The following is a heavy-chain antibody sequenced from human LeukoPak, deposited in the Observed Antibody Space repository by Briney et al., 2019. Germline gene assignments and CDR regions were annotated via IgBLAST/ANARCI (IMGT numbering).Heavy chain of an antibody. D-gene: IGHD3-10*01. CDR3: ARRASGATFDY. CDR2: INHSGST. J-gene: IGHJ4*02. V-gene: IGHV4-34*01. CDR1: GGSFSGYY. Sequence: SETLSLTCAVYGGSFSGYYWSWIRQPPGKGLEWIGEINHSGSTDYNPSLKSRVTISVDTSKNQFSLKLSSVTAADTAVYYCARRASGATFDYWGQGTLVTVSS.